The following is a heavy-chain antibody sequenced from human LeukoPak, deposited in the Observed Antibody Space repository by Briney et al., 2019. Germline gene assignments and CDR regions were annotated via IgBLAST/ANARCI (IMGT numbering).Heavy chain of an antibody. CDR2: VNSDGSVT. J-gene: IGHJ4*02. D-gene: IGHD3-22*01. CDR3: VRTLAYYYDSGGFDY. Sequence: GGSLRLSCAASGFTFSSYWMHWVRQAPGKGLVWVSRVNSDGSVTNYADSVKGRFTISRDNAKSTLYLQMNSLGAEDMALYYCVRTLAYYYDSGGFDYWGQGTLVTVSS. CDR1: GFTFSSYW. V-gene: IGHV3-74*01.